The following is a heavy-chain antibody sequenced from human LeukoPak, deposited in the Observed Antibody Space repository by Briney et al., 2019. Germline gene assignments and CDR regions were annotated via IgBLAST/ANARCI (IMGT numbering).Heavy chain of an antibody. D-gene: IGHD1-26*01. V-gene: IGHV3-21*01. J-gene: IGHJ5*02. CDR3: ARDGTLDWFDP. Sequence: GGSLRLSRAASGFTFSSYSMNWVRQAPGKGLEWVSSISSSSSYIYYADSVKGRFTISRDNAKNSLYLQMNSLRAEDTAVYYCARDGTLDWFDPWGQGTLVTVSS. CDR1: GFTFSSYS. CDR2: ISSSSSYI.